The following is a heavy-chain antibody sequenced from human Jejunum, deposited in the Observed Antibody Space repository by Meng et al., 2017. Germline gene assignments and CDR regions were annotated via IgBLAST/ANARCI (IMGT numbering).Heavy chain of an antibody. D-gene: IGHD3-22*01. CDR3: ATHFFDNSGYYPGF. Sequence: GESLKISCAASGFIFSAYEMIWVRQAPGKGLEWVSYISSRGSSTQYADSVKGRFTISRDNAKNSLYLQMNSLTVADTGIYYCATHFFDNSGYYPGFWGQGTLVTVSS. CDR1: GFIFSAYE. J-gene: IGHJ4*02. CDR2: ISSRGSST. V-gene: IGHV3-48*03.